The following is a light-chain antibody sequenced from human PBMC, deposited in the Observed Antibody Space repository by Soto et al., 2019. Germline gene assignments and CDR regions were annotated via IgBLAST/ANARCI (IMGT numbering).Light chain of an antibody. Sequence: EIVLTQFPGTLSLSPGERATLSCRASQTIDSTYLGWYQQKPGQAPRVIIYGATNRATGIPDRFSGSGSGTDFTLTISRLEPEDFAVYYCQQYGSSPPITFGGGTKVESK. CDR2: GAT. V-gene: IGKV3-20*01. CDR3: QQYGSSPPIT. CDR1: QTIDSTY. J-gene: IGKJ4*01.